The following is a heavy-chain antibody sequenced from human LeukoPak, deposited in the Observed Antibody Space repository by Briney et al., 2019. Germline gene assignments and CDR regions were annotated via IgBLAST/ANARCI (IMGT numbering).Heavy chain of an antibody. CDR2: IYSGGST. CDR3: AKDRGNGDYTFDY. J-gene: IGHJ4*02. CDR1: GFTVSSNY. D-gene: IGHD4-17*01. Sequence: GGSLRLSCAASGFTVSSNYMSWVRQAPGKGLEWVSVIYSGGSTYYADSVKGRFTISRDNSKNTLYLQMNSPRAEDTAVYYCAKDRGNGDYTFDYWGQGTLVTVSS. V-gene: IGHV3-53*01.